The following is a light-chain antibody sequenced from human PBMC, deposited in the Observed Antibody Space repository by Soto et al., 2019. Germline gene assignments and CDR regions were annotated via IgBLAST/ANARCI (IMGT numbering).Light chain of an antibody. V-gene: IGLV2-14*01. CDR2: EVN. J-gene: IGLJ1*01. CDR1: SSDVGGYTY. CDR3: SSYTSSSTLYV. Sequence: QSALTQPASVSGSPRQSITISCTGASSDVGGYTYVSWYQQHPGKAPKLMIYEVNNRPSGVSNRFSGSKSGITASLTISGLQAEDEADYYCSSYTSSSTLYVFGTGTKLTVL.